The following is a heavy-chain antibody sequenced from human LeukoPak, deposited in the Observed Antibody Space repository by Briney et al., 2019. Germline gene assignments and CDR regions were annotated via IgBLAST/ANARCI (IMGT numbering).Heavy chain of an antibody. D-gene: IGHD6-13*01. CDR2: ISISSSTI. CDR3: ARALWYTSTWSYFDY. V-gene: IGHV3-48*01. J-gene: IGHJ4*02. Sequence: GGSLRLSCAASGFTFSSYSMNWVRQAPGRGLEWVSYISISSSTIYYADSVKGRFTISRDDAKNSLYLHMNSLRAEDTAVYYCARALWYTSTWSYFDYWGQGTLVTVSS. CDR1: GFTFSSYS.